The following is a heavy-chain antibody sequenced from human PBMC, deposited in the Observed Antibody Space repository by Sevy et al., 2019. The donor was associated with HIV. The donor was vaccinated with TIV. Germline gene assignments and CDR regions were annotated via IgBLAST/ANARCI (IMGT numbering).Heavy chain of an antibody. V-gene: IGHV3-9*01. Sequence: GGSLRLSCAASGFTFDDYAMHWVRQAPGKGLEWVSGISWNSGSIGYADSVKDRFTISRDNAKNSLYLQMNSLRAEDTALYYCAKDKFYYDSSGYYFDYWGQGTLVTVSS. CDR3: AKDKFYYDSSGYYFDY. J-gene: IGHJ4*02. D-gene: IGHD3-22*01. CDR1: GFTFDDYA. CDR2: ISWNSGSI.